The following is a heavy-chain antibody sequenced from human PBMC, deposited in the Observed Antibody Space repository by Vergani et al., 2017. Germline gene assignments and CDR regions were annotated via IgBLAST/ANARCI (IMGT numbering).Heavy chain of an antibody. CDR1: GITFWKFG. D-gene: IGHD5-12*01. CDR2: ISWNSGAV. J-gene: IGHJ3*01. CDR3: TKGSVYYHDSAGHGYDPYTGFDL. Sequence: VDLVQSGGGVVQPGGSLRLSCEASGITFWKFGMHWVRQGPGKGLEWVSGISWNSGAVDYADSVRGRFTISRDNAKNSLFLEMNSLRFEDTAVYFCTKGSVYYHDSAGHGYDPYTGFDLWGQGTLVTVSS. V-gene: IGHV3-9*01.